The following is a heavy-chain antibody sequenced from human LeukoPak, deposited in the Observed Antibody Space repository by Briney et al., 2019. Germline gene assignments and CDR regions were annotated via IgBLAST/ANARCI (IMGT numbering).Heavy chain of an antibody. Sequence: SETLSLTCSVSCGSISSYYWSWIRQPPGKGLEGIGYIYYSGSTNYNSSLKSRVTISVATSKNKFSLKLSSVTAADTAVYYCARFRGIGGVDYWGQGTLVTVSS. CDR1: CGSISSYY. J-gene: IGHJ4*02. CDR2: IYYSGST. CDR3: ARFRGIGGVDY. D-gene: IGHD3-10*01. V-gene: IGHV4-59*01.